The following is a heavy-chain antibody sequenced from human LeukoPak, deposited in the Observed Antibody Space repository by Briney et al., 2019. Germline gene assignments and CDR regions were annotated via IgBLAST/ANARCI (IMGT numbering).Heavy chain of an antibody. CDR3: ARGPSRIAARPVDY. CDR1: GGSFSGYY. J-gene: IGHJ4*02. Sequence: PSETLSLTCAVYGGSFSGYYWSWLRQPPGKGLEWIGEINHSGSTNYNPSLKSRVTISVDTSKNQFSLKLSSVTAADTAVYYCARGPSRIAARPVDYWGQGTLVTVSS. V-gene: IGHV4-34*01. D-gene: IGHD6-6*01. CDR2: INHSGST.